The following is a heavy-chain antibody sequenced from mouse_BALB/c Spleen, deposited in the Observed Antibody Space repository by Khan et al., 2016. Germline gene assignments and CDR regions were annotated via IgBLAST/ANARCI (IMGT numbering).Heavy chain of an antibody. CDR3: TRDSAGWFAY. Sequence: EVELVESGGGLVKPGGSLKLSCAASGFTFSSSTMSWVRQTPEKRLAWVATIRSGGSYTYYPDSVKGRFTISRDHAKNTLYLQMSSLKSEETAMYYCTRDSAGWFAYWGQGTLVTVSA. V-gene: IGHV5-6-4*01. CDR2: IRSGGSYT. CDR1: GFTFSSST. J-gene: IGHJ3*01.